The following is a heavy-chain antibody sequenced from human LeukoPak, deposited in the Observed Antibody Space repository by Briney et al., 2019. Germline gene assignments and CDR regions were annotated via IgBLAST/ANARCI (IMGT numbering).Heavy chain of an antibody. D-gene: IGHD3-22*01. V-gene: IGHV3-72*01. CDR3: ARGIRHSTGYCYFDY. CDR1: GFTFSDHY. Sequence: GGSLRLSCAASGFTFSDHYMDWVRQAPGKGLEWVGRSRNNADSYSTEYAASVKGRSTISRDDSKNSLYLQMNSLKTEDTAVYYCARGIRHSTGYCYFDYWGQGTLVTVSS. J-gene: IGHJ4*02. CDR2: SRNNADSYST.